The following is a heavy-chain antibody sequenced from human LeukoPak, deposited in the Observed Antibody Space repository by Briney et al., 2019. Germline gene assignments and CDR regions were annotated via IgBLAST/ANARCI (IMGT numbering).Heavy chain of an antibody. CDR3: ARVRGYSSSLIDY. Sequence: ASETLSLTCTVSGGSISSGGYYWSWIRQHPGKGLEWIGYIYYSGSTNYNPSLKSRVTISVDTSKNQFSLKLSSVTAADTAVYYCARVRGYSSSLIDYWGQGTLVTVSS. CDR1: GGSISSGGYY. J-gene: IGHJ4*02. V-gene: IGHV4-61*08. D-gene: IGHD6-13*01. CDR2: IYYSGST.